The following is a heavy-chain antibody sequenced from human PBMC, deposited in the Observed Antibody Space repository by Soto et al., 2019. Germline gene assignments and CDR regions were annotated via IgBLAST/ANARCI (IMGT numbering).Heavy chain of an antibody. Sequence: QVQLQESGPGLVKPSETLSLTCTVSGGSISSYYWSWIRQPPGKGLEWIGYIYYSGSTNYTPSLKSRVTISGDTSKNPFSLRLSSVTAADTAVYYCARVGMVGATGVYYYGMDVWGQGTTVTVSS. CDR3: ARVGMVGATGVYYYGMDV. J-gene: IGHJ6*02. V-gene: IGHV4-59*01. CDR2: IYYSGST. D-gene: IGHD1-26*01. CDR1: GGSISSYY.